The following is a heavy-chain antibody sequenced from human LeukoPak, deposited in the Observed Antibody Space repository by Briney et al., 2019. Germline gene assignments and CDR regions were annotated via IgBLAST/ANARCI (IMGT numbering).Heavy chain of an antibody. Sequence: ASVKVSCKASGYTFTSYYMHWVRQAPGQGLEWMGIINPSGGSTSYAQKFQGRVTMTRDTSTSTVYMELSSLRSDDTAVYYCARAPPRWCSSTSCYRYDYWGQGTLVTVSS. CDR3: ARAPPRWCSSTSCYRYDY. CDR1: GYTFTSYY. D-gene: IGHD2-2*02. CDR2: INPSGGST. V-gene: IGHV1-46*01. J-gene: IGHJ4*02.